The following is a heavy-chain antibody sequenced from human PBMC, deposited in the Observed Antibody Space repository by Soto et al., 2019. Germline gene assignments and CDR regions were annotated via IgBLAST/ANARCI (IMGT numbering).Heavy chain of an antibody. D-gene: IGHD2-2*01. J-gene: IGHJ5*02. V-gene: IGHV3-23*01. CDR2: ISGGGATT. CDR1: GFTFSSYA. CDR3: AKDMRFDP. Sequence: VGSLRLSCAASGFTFSSYAMSWVRQPPGKGLEWVSAISGGGATTYYADSVKGRFTISRDNSKNTLYLQMNSLRVDDTAVYYCAKDMRFDPWGQGTLVTVST.